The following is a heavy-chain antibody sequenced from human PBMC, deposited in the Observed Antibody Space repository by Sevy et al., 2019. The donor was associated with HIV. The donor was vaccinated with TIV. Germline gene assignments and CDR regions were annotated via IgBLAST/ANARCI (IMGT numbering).Heavy chain of an antibody. V-gene: IGHV3-21*06. CDR3: ARDHGYCSGNNCYSGGY. CDR2: STGTGTSI. J-gene: IGHJ4*02. CDR1: GFTFSGYT. D-gene: IGHD2-15*01. Sequence: GGSLRLSCSASGFTFSGYTMIWVRQAPGRGLEWVSASTGTGTSIYYAYSVKGRFTISKDNAKNLLYLQMNSLRAEDTAAYYCARDHGYCSGNNCYSGGYWGQGTLVTVSS.